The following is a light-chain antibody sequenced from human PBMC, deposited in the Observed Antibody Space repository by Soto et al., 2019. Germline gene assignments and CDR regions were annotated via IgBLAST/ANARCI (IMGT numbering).Light chain of an antibody. CDR3: QQYNNWPPIT. V-gene: IGKV3-15*01. J-gene: IGKJ5*01. Sequence: EIVLTQSPGTLSLSPGERATLSCRASQSFSSSYLAWYQQKPGQAPRLLIYYASTRATGIPARFSGSGSGTEFTLTISSLQSEDFALYYCQQYNNWPPITFGQGTRLEIK. CDR2: YAS. CDR1: QSFSSSY.